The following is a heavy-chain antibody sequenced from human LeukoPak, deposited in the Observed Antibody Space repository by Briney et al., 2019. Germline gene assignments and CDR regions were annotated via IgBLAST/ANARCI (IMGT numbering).Heavy chain of an antibody. J-gene: IGHJ5*02. D-gene: IGHD3-10*01. CDR2: IYYSGST. CDR3: ASVTMVRGVSFDP. Sequence: SETLSLTCTVSGGSISSSSYYWGWIRQPPGKGLEWIGTIYYSGSTYYNPPLKSRVTISVDTSKNQFSLKLSFVTAADTAVYYCASVTMVRGVSFDPWGQGTLVTVSS. V-gene: IGHV4-39*01. CDR1: GGSISSSSYY.